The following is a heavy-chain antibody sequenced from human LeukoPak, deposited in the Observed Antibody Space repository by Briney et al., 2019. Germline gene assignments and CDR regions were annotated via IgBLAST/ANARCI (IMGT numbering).Heavy chain of an antibody. J-gene: IGHJ6*04. V-gene: IGHV1-2*02. CDR2: INPNSGGT. Sequence: ASVKVSCKASGYTFTSYDINWVRQATGQGLEWMGWINPNSGGTNYAQKFQGRVTMTRDTSISTAYMELSRLRSDDTAVYYCARLGNIVVVPADLDVWGKGTTVTVSS. D-gene: IGHD2-2*01. CDR1: GYTFTSYD. CDR3: ARLGNIVVVPADLDV.